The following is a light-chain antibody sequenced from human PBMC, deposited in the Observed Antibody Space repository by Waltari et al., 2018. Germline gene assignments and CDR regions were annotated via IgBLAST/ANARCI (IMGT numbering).Light chain of an antibody. J-gene: IGKJ2*01. V-gene: IGKV4-1*01. CDR1: QSLFQRSYNKYY. Sequence: DIVMTQSPEPLTVSLGERATINCKSTQSLFQRSYNKYYLAWYQQKPGQPPKLLIYWASTRVSGVPDRFAGSGSGTDFTLTISSLQAEDVAVYYCQQHYSTPYTFGQGTKLEIK. CDR2: WAS. CDR3: QQHYSTPYT.